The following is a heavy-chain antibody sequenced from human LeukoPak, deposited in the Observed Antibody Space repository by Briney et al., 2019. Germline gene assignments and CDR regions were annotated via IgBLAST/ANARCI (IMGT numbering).Heavy chain of an antibody. CDR3: AREGIGWLAYFDY. J-gene: IGHJ4*02. D-gene: IGHD6-19*01. V-gene: IGHV3-30*04. Sequence: PGGPLRLSCVASGFTFSISAMHWVRQAPGKGLEWVAVMSFDGSEKYYIDSVKGRFTISRENSKNTLYLQMNSLRAEDTAVYYCAREGIGWLAYFDYWGQGTLVTVSS. CDR1: GFTFSISA. CDR2: MSFDGSEK.